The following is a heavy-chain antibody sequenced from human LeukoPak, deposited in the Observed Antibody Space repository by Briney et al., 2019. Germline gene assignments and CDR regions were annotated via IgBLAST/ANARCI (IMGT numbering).Heavy chain of an antibody. CDR3: ARDNYRDYYYYGMDV. CDR2: IYYSGIT. Sequence: SETLSLTCSVSGGSISRSDYYWSWIRQPPGKGLEWIGYIYYSGITYYNPSLKSRVTISVDTSKNQFSLKLSSVTAADTAVYYCARDNYRDYYYYGMDVWGQGTTVTVSS. J-gene: IGHJ6*02. V-gene: IGHV4-30-4*01. D-gene: IGHD5-24*01. CDR1: GGSISRSDYY.